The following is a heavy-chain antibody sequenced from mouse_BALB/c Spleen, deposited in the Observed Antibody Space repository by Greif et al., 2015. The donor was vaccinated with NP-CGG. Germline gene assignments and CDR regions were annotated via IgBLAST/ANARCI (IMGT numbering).Heavy chain of an antibody. Sequence: EVQLQQSGPELEKPGASVKISCKASGYSFTGYNMNWVKQSNGKSLEWIGNIDPYYGGTSYNQKFKGKATLTVDKSSSTAYMQLKSLTSEDSVVYYCARNTAYYGNYGAYFDYWGQGTTLAVSS. V-gene: IGHV1-39*01. CDR1: GYSFTGYN. D-gene: IGHD2-10*01. CDR3: ARNTAYYGNYGAYFDY. CDR2: IDPYYGGT. J-gene: IGHJ2*01.